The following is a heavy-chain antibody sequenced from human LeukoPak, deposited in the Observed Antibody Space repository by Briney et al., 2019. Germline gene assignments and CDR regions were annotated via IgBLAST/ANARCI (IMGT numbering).Heavy chain of an antibody. CDR2: IYNSESI. Sequence: SETLSLTCTVSGGSINGYYWSWIRQPAGKGLEWIGRIYNSESINYNPSLKSRVTMSIETSKKQFSLKLRSVTAADTAVYYCARDRSSSYTRDWFDPWGQGALVTVSS. CDR3: ARDRSSSYTRDWFDP. D-gene: IGHD6-13*01. J-gene: IGHJ5*02. CDR1: GGSINGYY. V-gene: IGHV4-4*07.